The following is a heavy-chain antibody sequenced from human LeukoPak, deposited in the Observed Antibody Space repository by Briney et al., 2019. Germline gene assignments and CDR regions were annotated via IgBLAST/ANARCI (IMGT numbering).Heavy chain of an antibody. V-gene: IGHV4-39*07. CDR1: GGSISSSSYY. J-gene: IGHJ3*02. Sequence: SETLSLTCTVSGGSISSSSYYWGWIRQPPGKGLEWIGSIYYSGSTYYNPSLKSRVTISVDTSKNQFSLKLSSVTAADTAVYYCARQTEQLAPDEGAFDIWGQGTMVTVSS. CDR3: ARQTEQLAPDEGAFDI. CDR2: IYYSGST. D-gene: IGHD6-13*01.